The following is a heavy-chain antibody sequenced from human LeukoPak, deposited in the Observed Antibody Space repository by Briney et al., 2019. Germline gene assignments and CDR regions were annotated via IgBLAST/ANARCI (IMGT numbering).Heavy chain of an antibody. V-gene: IGHV3-21*04. CDR2: ISTSSTYI. D-gene: IGHD1-26*01. J-gene: IGHJ3*02. CDR3: AKDFASGSHVGDAFDI. Sequence: PGGSLRLSCAASGFTFSSYSMNWVRQAPGKGLEWVSSISTSSTYIYYADSVKGRFTISRDNSKNTVYLQMNSLRAEDTAVYYCAKDFASGSHVGDAFDIWGQGTMVTVSS. CDR1: GFTFSSYS.